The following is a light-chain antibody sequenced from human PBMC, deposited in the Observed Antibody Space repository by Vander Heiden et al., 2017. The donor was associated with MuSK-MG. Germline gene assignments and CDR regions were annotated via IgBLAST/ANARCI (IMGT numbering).Light chain of an antibody. CDR3: CSYAGSGTSV. CDR1: STDIGNYDL. V-gene: IGLV2-23*01. J-gene: IGLJ3*02. Sequence: QSALPQPAPVSGSPGRSITMSCTGTSTDIGNYDLVSWYQQLPGKAPKLIVYEATKRPSGVSNRFSGSKSGNTASLTISGLQAEDEAHYYCCSYAGSGTSVFGGGTKLTVL. CDR2: EAT.